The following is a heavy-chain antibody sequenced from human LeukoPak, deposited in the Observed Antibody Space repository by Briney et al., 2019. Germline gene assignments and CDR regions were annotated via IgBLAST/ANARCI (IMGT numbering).Heavy chain of an antibody. Sequence: GESLKISCKGSGYSFTSYWIGWVRQVPGKGLEWMGIIYPGDSDTRYSPSFQGQVTISADKSISTAYLQWSSLKASDTAMYYCAAYSSSSGGTFDYWGQGTLVTVSS. CDR2: IYPGDSDT. D-gene: IGHD6-6*01. CDR3: AAYSSSSGGTFDY. CDR1: GYSFTSYW. J-gene: IGHJ4*02. V-gene: IGHV5-51*01.